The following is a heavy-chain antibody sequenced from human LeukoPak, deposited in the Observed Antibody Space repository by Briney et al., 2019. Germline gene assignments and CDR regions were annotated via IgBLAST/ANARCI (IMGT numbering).Heavy chain of an antibody. V-gene: IGHV3-21*01. CDR1: GFAFSTYS. CDR2: ISSGSSYI. D-gene: IGHD3-10*01. CDR3: ARDSKYGSGSYPIDY. J-gene: IGHJ4*02. Sequence: PGGSLRLSCAASGFAFSTYSMSWVRQAPGKGLEWVSSISSGSSYIYYTDSVKGRFTISRDNAKNSLYLQMNSLRAEDTALYYCARDSKYGSGSYPIDYWGQGTLVTVSS.